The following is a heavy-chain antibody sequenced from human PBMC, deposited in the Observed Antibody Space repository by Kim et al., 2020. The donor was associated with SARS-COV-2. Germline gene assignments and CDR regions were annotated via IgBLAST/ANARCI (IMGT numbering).Heavy chain of an antibody. D-gene: IGHD4-17*01. J-gene: IGHJ6*02. Sequence: GGSLRLSCAASGFTFSSYGMHWVRQAPGKGLEWVAVISYDGSNKYYADSVKGRFTISRDNSKNTLYLQMNSLRAEDTAVYYCAKDLGDHYYYYGMDVWGQGTTVTVSS. CDR3: AKDLGDHYYYYGMDV. V-gene: IGHV3-30*18. CDR1: GFTFSSYG. CDR2: ISYDGSNK.